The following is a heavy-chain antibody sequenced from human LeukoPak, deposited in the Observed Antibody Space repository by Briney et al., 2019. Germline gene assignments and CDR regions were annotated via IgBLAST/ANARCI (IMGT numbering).Heavy chain of an antibody. CDR3: AKDLDYYDSSGYYSFFDY. Sequence: GGSLRLSCAASGFTYSSYAMSWVRQAPGKGLEWVSAISGSGGSTYYADSVKGRFTISRDNSKNTLYLQMNSLRAEDTGVYYCAKDLDYYDSSGYYSFFDYWGQGTLVTVSS. CDR1: GFTYSSYA. CDR2: ISGSGGST. V-gene: IGHV3-23*01. J-gene: IGHJ4*02. D-gene: IGHD3-22*01.